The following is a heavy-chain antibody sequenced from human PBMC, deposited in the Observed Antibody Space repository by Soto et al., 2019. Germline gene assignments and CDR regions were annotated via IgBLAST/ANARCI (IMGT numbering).Heavy chain of an antibody. D-gene: IGHD3-22*01. J-gene: IGHJ3*02. Sequence: SETLSLTCTVSGGSISSYYWTWTRQPPGKGLEWIGYIYYSGSTNYNPSLKSRVTISVDTSKNQFSLKLSSVTAADTAVYYCMLNYYDSSGYLDAFDIWGQGTMVTVSS. V-gene: IGHV4-59*13. CDR2: IYYSGST. CDR3: MLNYYDSSGYLDAFDI. CDR1: GGSISSYY.